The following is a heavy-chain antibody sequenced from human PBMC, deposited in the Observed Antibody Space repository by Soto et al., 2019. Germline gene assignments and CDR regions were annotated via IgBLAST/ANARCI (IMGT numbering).Heavy chain of an antibody. J-gene: IGHJ6*04. CDR2: MYSGGGT. Sequence: GVSRRLSCLAGGFTISRNYMTWVRQAPGKGLEWVSNMYSGGGTYYTDSVKGRFTISRDSSTNTLYLQMDNVRAEDTAVYYCARDPSVNWAWGKGTTVTVSS. D-gene: IGHD3-16*01. CDR1: GFTISRNY. V-gene: IGHV3-66*01. CDR3: ARDPSVNWA.